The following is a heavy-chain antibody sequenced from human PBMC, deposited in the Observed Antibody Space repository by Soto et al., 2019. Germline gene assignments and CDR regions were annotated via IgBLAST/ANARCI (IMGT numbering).Heavy chain of an antibody. CDR2: MNPNSGNT. CDR3: SQRRYCTNGVCYTGGMGDAFDI. CDR1: GYTFTSYD. Sequence: ASVKVSCKASGYTFTSYDINWVRQATGQGLEWMGWMNPNSGNTGYAQKFQGRVTMTRNTSISTAYMELSSLRSEDTAVYYCSQRRYCTNGVCYTGGMGDAFDIWGQGTMVTVSS. D-gene: IGHD2-8*01. V-gene: IGHV1-8*01. J-gene: IGHJ3*02.